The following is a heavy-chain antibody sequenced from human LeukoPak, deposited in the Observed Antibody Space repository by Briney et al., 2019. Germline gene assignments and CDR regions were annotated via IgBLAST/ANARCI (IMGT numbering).Heavy chain of an antibody. V-gene: IGHV3-30*18. J-gene: IGHJ2*01. Sequence: QVQLVESGGGVVQPGRSLRLSCATSGFSFSSSGMHWVRQAPGKGLEWVAVISYYGIKKYYADFVKGRFTISRDNSKNTLDLQMNSLRTEDTAVYYCAKGPRGNRYFDLWGRGTLVTVSS. CDR3: AKGPRGNRYFDL. CDR2: ISYYGIKK. CDR1: GFSFSSSG.